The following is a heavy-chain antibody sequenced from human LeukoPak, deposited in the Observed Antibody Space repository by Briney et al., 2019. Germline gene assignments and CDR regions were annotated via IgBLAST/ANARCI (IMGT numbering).Heavy chain of an antibody. V-gene: IGHV4-34*01. CDR2: INHSGST. J-gene: IGHJ4*02. CDR3: ARGTGNSGSYYRGV. CDR1: GFTFSSYA. D-gene: IGHD1-26*01. Sequence: GSLRLSCAASGFTFSSYAMSWIRQPPGKGLEWIGEINHSGSTNYNPSLKSRVTISVDTYKNQFSLKLSSVTDADTAVYYCARGTGNSGSYYRGVWGQGTLVTVSS.